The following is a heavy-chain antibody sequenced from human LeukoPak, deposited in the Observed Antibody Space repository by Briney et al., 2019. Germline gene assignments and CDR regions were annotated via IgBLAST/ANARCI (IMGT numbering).Heavy chain of an antibody. Sequence: GASVKVSCKASGYTFTRYYMHWVRQAPGQGLEWMGIINPSGGSTSYAQKFQGRVTMTRDTSTSTVYMELSSLRSEDTAVYYCARETRGSNVVVVAATAHFQHWGQGTLVTVSS. CDR2: INPSGGST. V-gene: IGHV1-46*01. J-gene: IGHJ1*01. CDR3: ARETRGSNVVVVAATAHFQH. D-gene: IGHD2-15*01. CDR1: GYTFTRYY.